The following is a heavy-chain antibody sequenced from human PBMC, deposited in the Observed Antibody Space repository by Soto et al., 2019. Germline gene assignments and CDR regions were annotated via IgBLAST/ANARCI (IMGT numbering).Heavy chain of an antibody. Sequence: QVQLVQSGAEVKKPGAAVKVSCKASGYTFTSYGISWVRQAPGQGLEWMGWISTYNDNINYAQELEDRVTLTTDASTSTAYMEFRSLRSGDTAMYYCARIAVADTSHFGYWGQGTLVTVSS. CDR3: ARIAVADTSHFGY. D-gene: IGHD6-19*01. CDR2: ISTYNDNI. V-gene: IGHV1-18*01. J-gene: IGHJ4*02. CDR1: GYTFTSYG.